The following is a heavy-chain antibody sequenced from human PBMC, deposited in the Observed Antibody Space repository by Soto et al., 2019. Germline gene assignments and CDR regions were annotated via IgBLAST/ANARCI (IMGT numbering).Heavy chain of an antibody. CDR1: GTTFSNYP. CDR2: IILPFGTP. J-gene: IGHJ6*02. D-gene: IGHD2-15*01. V-gene: IGHV1-69*13. Sequence: SLKVSCKASGTTFSNYPIGWVRQAPGQGLEWMGVIILPFGTPNYAQKFQGRVTITADESTSTAYMELSSLRSEDTAVYYCASTRSRISVDYYYGMDVRGQGTTVTVSS. CDR3: ASTRSRISVDYYYGMDV.